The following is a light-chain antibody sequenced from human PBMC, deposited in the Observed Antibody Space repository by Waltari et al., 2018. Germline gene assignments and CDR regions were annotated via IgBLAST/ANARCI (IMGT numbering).Light chain of an antibody. CDR1: QSVSSY. V-gene: IGKV3-11*01. CDR3: QQRSNWPRT. CDR2: DAS. J-gene: IGKJ2*01. Sequence: EIVLTQSPATLSLSPGERATLSGRASQSVSSYLAWYQQKPGQAPRLLIYDASNRATGIPPRFSGSGSGTDFTLTISSLEPEDFAVYYCQQRSNWPRTFGQGTKLEIK.